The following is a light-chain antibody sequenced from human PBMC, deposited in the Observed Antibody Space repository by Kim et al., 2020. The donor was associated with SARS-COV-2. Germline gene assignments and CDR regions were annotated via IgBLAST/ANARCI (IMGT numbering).Light chain of an antibody. V-gene: IGKV4-1*01. CDR2: WAS. J-gene: IGKJ1*01. Sequence: ANINCRSSHSLLYSSGNNNYLAWYQQKPGQPPKLPIYWASTRDSGVPDRFSGSGSGTDFTLTISSLQAEDVAVYFCHQYYTTPQTFGQGTKVDIK. CDR1: HSLLYSSGNNNY. CDR3: HQYYTTPQT.